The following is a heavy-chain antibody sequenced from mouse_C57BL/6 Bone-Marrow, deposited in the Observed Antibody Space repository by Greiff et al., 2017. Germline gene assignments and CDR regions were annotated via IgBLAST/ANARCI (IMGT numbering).Heavy chain of an antibody. V-gene: IGHV1-81*01. Sequence: QVQLKQSGAELARPGASVKLSCKASGYTFTSYGISWVKQRTGQGLEWIGEIYPRSGNTYYNEKFKGKATLTADKSSSTAYMELRSLTSEDSAVYFCARCVQLRHGDYYAMDYWGQGTSVTVSS. CDR3: ARCVQLRHGDYYAMDY. CDR1: GYTFTSYG. J-gene: IGHJ4*01. CDR2: IYPRSGNT. D-gene: IGHD3-2*02.